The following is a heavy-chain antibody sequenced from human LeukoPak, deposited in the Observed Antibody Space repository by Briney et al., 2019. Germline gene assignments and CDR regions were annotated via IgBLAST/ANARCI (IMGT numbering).Heavy chain of an antibody. Sequence: GASVKVPCKASGYTFTSYYMHWVRQAPGQGLEWMGIINPSGGSTSYAQKFQGRVTMTRDTSTSTVYMELSSLRSEDTAVYHCASGYSYEVPDYWGQGTLVTVSS. D-gene: IGHD5-18*01. CDR2: INPSGGST. CDR1: GYTFTSYY. V-gene: IGHV1-46*03. J-gene: IGHJ4*02. CDR3: ASGYSYEVPDY.